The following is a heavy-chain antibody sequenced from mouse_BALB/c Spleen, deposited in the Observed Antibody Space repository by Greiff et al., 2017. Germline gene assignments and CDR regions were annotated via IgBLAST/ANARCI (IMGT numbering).Heavy chain of an antibody. Sequence: QVQLQQSGAELMKPGASVKISCKATGYTFSSYWIEWVKQRPGHGLEWIGEILPGSGSTNYNEKFKGKATFTADTSSNTAYMQLSSLTSEDSAVYYCARWGDGNYSYYYAMDYWGQGTSVTVSS. V-gene: IGHV1-9*01. D-gene: IGHD2-1*01. J-gene: IGHJ4*01. CDR3: ARWGDGNYSYYYAMDY. CDR1: GYTFSSYW. CDR2: ILPGSGST.